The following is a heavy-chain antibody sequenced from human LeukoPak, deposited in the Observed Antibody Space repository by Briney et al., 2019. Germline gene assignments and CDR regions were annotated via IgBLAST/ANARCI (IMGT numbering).Heavy chain of an antibody. Sequence: PGRSLRLSCAASGFSFSSYAMHWVRQAPGKGLDWVALISHDGSNKYYADSVKGRFTISRDNFKNTLYLQMNSLRAEDTAVYYCANLIAVEDAFDIWAKGQWSPSLQ. CDR2: ISHDGSNK. CDR3: ANLIAVEDAFDI. J-gene: IGHJ3*02. CDR1: GFSFSSYA. D-gene: IGHD6-19*01. V-gene: IGHV3-30-3*01.